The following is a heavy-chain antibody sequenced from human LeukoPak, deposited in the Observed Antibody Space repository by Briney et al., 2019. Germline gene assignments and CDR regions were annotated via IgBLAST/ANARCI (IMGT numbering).Heavy chain of an antibody. D-gene: IGHD5-24*01. Sequence: GGSLRLSCAASGFTFSSYSMNWVRQSPGKGLEWVANINQDGSERHYVDSVRGRFTISRDNAKNSLYLQMNSLRAEDTAVYYCARPRWLQFGPHDSWGQGTLVTVSS. CDR3: ARPRWLQFGPHDS. CDR2: INQDGSER. V-gene: IGHV3-7*01. J-gene: IGHJ4*02. CDR1: GFTFSSYS.